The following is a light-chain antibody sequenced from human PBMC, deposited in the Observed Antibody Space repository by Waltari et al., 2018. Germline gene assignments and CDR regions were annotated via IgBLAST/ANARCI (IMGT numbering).Light chain of an antibody. CDR1: GLRSYY. V-gene: IGLV3-19*01. CDR2: GKN. J-gene: IGLJ1*01. Sequence: SSELTQDPAVSVALGQTVRITCQGDGLRSYYASWYQQKPGQAPVLVIYGKNNRPSGIPDRFSGSSSGNTASLTITGAQAEDEADYYCNSRDSSGNPLVFGTGTKVTVL. CDR3: NSRDSSGNPLV.